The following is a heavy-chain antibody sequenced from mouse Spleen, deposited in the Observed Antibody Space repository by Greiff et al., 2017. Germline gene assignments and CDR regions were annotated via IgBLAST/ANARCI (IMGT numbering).Heavy chain of an antibody. Sequence: EVQVVESGGGLVKLGGSLKLSCAASGFTFSSYAMSWVRQTPEKRLEWVATISSGGGNTYYPDSVKGRFTISRDNAKNTLYLQMSSLKSEDTAMYYCARQRYDDAMDYWGQGTSVTVSS. V-gene: IGHV5-9-3*01. CDR1: GFTFSSYA. D-gene: IGHD2-14*01. J-gene: IGHJ4*01. CDR3: ARQRYDDAMDY. CDR2: ISSGGGNT.